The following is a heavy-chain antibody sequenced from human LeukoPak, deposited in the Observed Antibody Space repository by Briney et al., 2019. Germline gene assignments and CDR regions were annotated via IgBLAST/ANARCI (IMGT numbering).Heavy chain of an antibody. CDR2: IYYSGST. Sequence: NPSETLSLTCTVSGGSISSYYWSWIRQPPGKGLEWIGYIYYSGSTNYNPSLKSRVTISVDTSKNQFSLKLSSVTAADTAVYYCARHRGLFDAFDIWGQGTMVTVSS. J-gene: IGHJ3*02. V-gene: IGHV4-59*08. CDR1: GGSISSYY. CDR3: ARHRGLFDAFDI. D-gene: IGHD3-22*01.